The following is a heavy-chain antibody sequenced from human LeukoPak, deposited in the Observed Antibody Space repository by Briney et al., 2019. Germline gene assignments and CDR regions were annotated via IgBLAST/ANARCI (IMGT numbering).Heavy chain of an antibody. V-gene: IGHV3-74*01. D-gene: IGHD2-2*01. Sequence: TGGSLRLSCVASGFTFSSYWMHWVRQAPGKGLVWVSRIGTDGSSTSYADSVKGRFTISRDNAKNTLYLQMNSLRAEDTAVYYCARDRYCSSASCYGGDYWGQGTLVTVSS. CDR2: IGTDGSST. J-gene: IGHJ4*02. CDR1: GFTFSSYW. CDR3: ARDRYCSSASCYGGDY.